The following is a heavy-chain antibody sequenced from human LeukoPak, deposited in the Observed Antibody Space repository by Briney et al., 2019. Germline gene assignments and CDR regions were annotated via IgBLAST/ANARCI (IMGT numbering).Heavy chain of an antibody. Sequence: SETLSLTCAVYGGSFSGYYWSWIRQPPGKGLEWIGEINHSGSTNYNPSLKSRVTISVDTSKNQFSLKLSSVTAADTAVYYCARTDDSGGYYPFDYWGQGTLVTVSS. J-gene: IGHJ4*02. CDR2: INHSGST. V-gene: IGHV4-34*01. D-gene: IGHD3-22*01. CDR3: ARTDDSGGYYPFDY. CDR1: GGSFSGYY.